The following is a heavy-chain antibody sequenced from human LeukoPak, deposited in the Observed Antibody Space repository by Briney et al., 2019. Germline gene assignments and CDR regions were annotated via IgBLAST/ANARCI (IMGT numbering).Heavy chain of an antibody. D-gene: IGHD3-10*01. CDR2: INHSGST. CDR1: GGSFSGYY. CDR3: ARDRGSYYYGSGSYSPFDY. V-gene: IGHV4-34*01. J-gene: IGHJ4*02. Sequence: SETLSLTCAVYGGSFSGYYWSWIRQPPGKGLEWIGEINHSGSTNYNPSLKSRVTISVDTSKNQFSLKLSSVTAADTAVYYCARDRGSYYYGSGSYSPFDYWGQGTLVTVSS.